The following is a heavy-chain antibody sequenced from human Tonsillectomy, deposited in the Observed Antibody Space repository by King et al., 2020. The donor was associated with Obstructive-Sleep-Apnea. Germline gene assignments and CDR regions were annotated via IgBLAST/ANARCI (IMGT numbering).Heavy chain of an antibody. D-gene: IGHD3-3*01. CDR2: ISYDGSNK. Sequence: VQLVESGGGVVQPGRSLRLSCAASGFTFSSYAMHWVRQAPGKGLEWVAVISYDGSNKYYADSVKGRFTISRDNSKNTLYLQMNSLRAEDTAAYYCARGYDFWSGYRHNWFDPWGQGTLVTVSS. CDR1: GFTFSSYA. J-gene: IGHJ5*02. V-gene: IGHV3-30*04. CDR3: ARGYDFWSGYRHNWFDP.